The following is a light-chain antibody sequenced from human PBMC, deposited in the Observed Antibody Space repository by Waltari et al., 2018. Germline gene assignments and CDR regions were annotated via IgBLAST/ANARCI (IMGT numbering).Light chain of an antibody. CDR1: TSNVGTNY. V-gene: IGLV1-47*01. Sequence: SVLTQPPSVSGTPGQRVTISCSGSTSNVGTNYVFWYQLLPGATPRLLIYKNHHRPSGVPARFSGSKSGTSASLAISGLRSEDEGDYYCAVWEGSLKVFGAGTKVTVL. J-gene: IGLJ1*01. CDR3: AVWEGSLKV. CDR2: KNH.